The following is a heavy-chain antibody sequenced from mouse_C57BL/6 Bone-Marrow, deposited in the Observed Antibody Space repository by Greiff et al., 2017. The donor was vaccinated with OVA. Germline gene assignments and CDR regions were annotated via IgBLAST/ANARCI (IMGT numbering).Heavy chain of an antibody. CDR2: ISSGSSTI. CDR1: GFTFSDYG. V-gene: IGHV5-17*01. D-gene: IGHD4-1*01. CDR3: ARLGRGY. J-gene: IGHJ2*01. Sequence: EVQLVESGGGLVKPGGSLKLSCAASGFTFSDYGMHWVRQAPEKGLEWVAYISSGSSTIYYADTVKGRFTISRDNAKNTLFLKMTSLRSEDTAMYYCARLGRGYWGQGTTLTVSS.